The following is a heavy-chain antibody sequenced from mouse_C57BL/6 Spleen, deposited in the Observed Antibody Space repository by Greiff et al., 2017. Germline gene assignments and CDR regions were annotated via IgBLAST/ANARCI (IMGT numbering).Heavy chain of an antibody. Sequence: QVQLKESGPGLVQPSQSLSITCTVSGFSLTSYGVPWVRQSPGKGLEWLGVIWSGGSTDYNAAFISRRSISKDNYTSQVFCKMNSLQADDTAIYYCAARGIYYDYFYAMEDWGQETSSTVSS. CDR1: GFSLTSYG. CDR3: AARGIYYDYFYAMED. D-gene: IGHD2-4*01. J-gene: IGHJ4*01. V-gene: IGHV2-2*01. CDR2: IWSGGST.